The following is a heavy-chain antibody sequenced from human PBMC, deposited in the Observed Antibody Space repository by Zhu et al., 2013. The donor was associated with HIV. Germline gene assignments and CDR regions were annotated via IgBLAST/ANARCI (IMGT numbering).Heavy chain of an antibody. Sequence: QVQLVQSGAEVKKPGSSVKVSCKASGGTFSSYTISWVRQAPGQGLEWMGRIIPILGIANYAQKFQGRVTITADKSTSTAYMELSSLRSEDTAVYYCARDVIAAAEDWFDPWGRGNPSVTVSS. CDR2: IIPILGIA. J-gene: IGHJ5*02. CDR3: ARDVIAAAEDWFDP. D-gene: IGHD6-13*01. CDR1: GGTFSSYT. V-gene: IGHV1-69*08.